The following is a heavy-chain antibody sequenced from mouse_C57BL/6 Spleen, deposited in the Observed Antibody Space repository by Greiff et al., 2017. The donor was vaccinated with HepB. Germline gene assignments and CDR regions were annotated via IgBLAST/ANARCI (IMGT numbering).Heavy chain of an antibody. CDR2: IHPNSGST. CDR3: ARSGRDWYFDV. CDR1: GYTFTSYW. Sequence: QVQLKQPGAELVKPGASVKLSCKASGYTFTSYWMHWVKQRPGQGLEWIGMIHPNSGSTNYNEKFKSKATLTVDKSSSTAYMKLSSLTAEDSAVYYCARSGRDWYFDVWGTGTTVTVSS. V-gene: IGHV1-64*01. D-gene: IGHD1-3*01. J-gene: IGHJ1*03.